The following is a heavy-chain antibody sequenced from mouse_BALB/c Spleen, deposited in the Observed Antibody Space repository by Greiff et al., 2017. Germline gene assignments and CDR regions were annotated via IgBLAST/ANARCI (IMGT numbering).Heavy chain of an antibody. CDR2: ISSGGSYT. CDR1: GFTFSSYA. V-gene: IGHV5-9-4*01. J-gene: IGHJ4*01. CDR3: ARYPMDY. Sequence: EVQVVESGGGLVKPGGSLKLSCAASGFTFSSYAMSWVRQSPEKRLEWVAEISSGGSYTYYPDTVTGRFTISRDNAKNTLYLEMSSLRSEDTAMYYCARYPMDYWGQGTSVTVSS.